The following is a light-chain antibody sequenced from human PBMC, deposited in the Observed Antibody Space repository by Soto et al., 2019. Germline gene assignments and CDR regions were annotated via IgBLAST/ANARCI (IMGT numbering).Light chain of an antibody. CDR1: SSNIGSNT. Sequence: SVLTQPPSASGTPGQRVTIACSGSSSNIGSNTVNWYQQLPGTAPKLLIYNNNQRPSGVPDRFSGSKSGTSASLAISGLQSEDEAAYYCSAWDDSLNGLVFGGGTKLTVL. CDR2: NNN. J-gene: IGLJ2*01. CDR3: SAWDDSLNGLV. V-gene: IGLV1-44*01.